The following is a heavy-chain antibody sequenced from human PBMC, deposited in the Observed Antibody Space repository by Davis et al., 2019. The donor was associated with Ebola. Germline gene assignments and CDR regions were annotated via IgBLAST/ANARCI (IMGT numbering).Heavy chain of an antibody. J-gene: IGHJ4*02. CDR2: IGGDGGDR. D-gene: IGHD1-1*01. CDR1: GFKFSGFA. CDR3: ARNGPVPNWNYFDI. V-gene: IGHV3-23*01. Sequence: PGGSLRLSCVTSGFKFSGFAMSWVRQAPGKGLEWLTYIGGDGGDRNYVDSVRSRFSISRDNSGNTLYLEMNDLRAEDTAIYYCARNGPVPNWNYFDIWGQGTLVDASS.